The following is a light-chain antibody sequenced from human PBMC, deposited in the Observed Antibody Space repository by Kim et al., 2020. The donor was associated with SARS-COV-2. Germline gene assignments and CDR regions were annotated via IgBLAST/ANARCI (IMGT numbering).Light chain of an antibody. CDR2: NTH. CDR1: TGAVTSGYY. Sequence: GGTVTLTCASSTGAVTSGYYPNWFQQKPGQTPRALIYNTHNKHSWTPARFSGSLLGGKDALTLSGVQPEDEAEYYCLLFCGGTHWVFGGGTQLTVL. J-gene: IGLJ3*02. CDR3: LLFCGGTHWV. V-gene: IGLV7-43*01.